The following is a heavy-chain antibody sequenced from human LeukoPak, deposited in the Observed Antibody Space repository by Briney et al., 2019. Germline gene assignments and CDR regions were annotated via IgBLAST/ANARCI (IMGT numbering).Heavy chain of an antibody. CDR1: GFTFSSYG. Sequence: PGGSLRLSCAASGFTFSSYGMHGVRQAPGKGLEGVAVIRYDGSNKYYADSVKSRFTISRDNSKNTLYLQMNSLRAEDTAVYYCANTYYYDSSGYYLFDYWGQGTLVTVSS. J-gene: IGHJ4*02. V-gene: IGHV3-30*02. CDR2: IRYDGSNK. CDR3: ANTYYYDSSGYYLFDY. D-gene: IGHD3-22*01.